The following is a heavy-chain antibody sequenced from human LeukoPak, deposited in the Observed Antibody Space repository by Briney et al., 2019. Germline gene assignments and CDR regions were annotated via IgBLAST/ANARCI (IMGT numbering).Heavy chain of an antibody. Sequence: SETLSLTCTVSGGSISSYPWSCIRQPPGKGLEWIGYIYYSGSTNYNPSLKSRVTISVDTSKNQFSLKLSSVTAADTAVYYCARDSSSGYYYWFDPWGQGALVTVSS. V-gene: IGHV4-59*01. J-gene: IGHJ5*02. CDR1: GGSISSYP. D-gene: IGHD3-22*01. CDR3: ARDSSSGYYYWFDP. CDR2: IYYSGST.